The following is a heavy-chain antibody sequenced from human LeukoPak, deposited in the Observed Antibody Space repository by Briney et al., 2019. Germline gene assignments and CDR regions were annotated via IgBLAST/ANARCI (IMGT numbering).Heavy chain of an antibody. V-gene: IGHV4-59*01. CDR3: ARFGTAAAVN. J-gene: IGHJ4*02. Sequence: PSETLSLTCTVSGGSISSYYWSWIRQPPGKGLEWIGYIYYSASTNYNPSLKSRVTISVDTSKNQFSLKLSSVTAADTAVYYCARFGTAAAVNWGQGTLVTVSS. D-gene: IGHD6-13*01. CDR2: IYYSAST. CDR1: GGSISSYY.